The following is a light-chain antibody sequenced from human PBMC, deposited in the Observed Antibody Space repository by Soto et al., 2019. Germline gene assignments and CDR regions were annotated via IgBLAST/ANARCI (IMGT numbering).Light chain of an antibody. V-gene: IGLV1-44*01. CDR1: TSNIARNA. CDR3: ATWDDSLNGYV. CDR2: TNN. J-gene: IGLJ1*01. Sequence: QSVLTQPPSASGAPGQRVTISCSGSTSNIARNAVNWYQQLPGTAPKLLIYTNNQRPSGVPDRFSGSKSGTSASLAISGLQSEDEADYHCATWDDSLNGYVFGTGTKVTVL.